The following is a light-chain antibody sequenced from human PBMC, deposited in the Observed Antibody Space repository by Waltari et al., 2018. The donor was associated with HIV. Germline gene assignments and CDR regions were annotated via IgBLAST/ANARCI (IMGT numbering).Light chain of an antibody. CDR1: SSDVGSYNL. CDR2: EVN. V-gene: IGLV2-23*02. Sequence: QSALTQPASVSGSPGQSITISCTGTSSDVGSYNLVSWYQQHPGKAPKLMIYEVNKRASWVSNRFSGSQSDNTASLTISGLQAEDDADYYCCSYAGGTTFARVFGGGTKLTVL. CDR3: CSYAGGTTFARV. J-gene: IGLJ3*02.